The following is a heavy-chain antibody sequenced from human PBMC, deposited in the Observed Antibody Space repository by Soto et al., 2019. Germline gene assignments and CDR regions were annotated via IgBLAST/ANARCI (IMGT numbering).Heavy chain of an antibody. CDR2: ISYEGSNK. CDR3: VRDIPKTVVTTDFDY. V-gene: IGHV3-30-3*01. CDR1: GFTFGHYV. D-gene: IGHD2-21*02. Sequence: QVQLVESGGGVVQPGTSLRLSCAASGFTFGHYVMHWVRQAPGKGLEWVAAISYEGSNKYYADSVKGRFTISRDNSKNTLYLQMNSLRADDTAIYYCVRDIPKTVVTTDFDYWGQGTLVTVSS. J-gene: IGHJ4*02.